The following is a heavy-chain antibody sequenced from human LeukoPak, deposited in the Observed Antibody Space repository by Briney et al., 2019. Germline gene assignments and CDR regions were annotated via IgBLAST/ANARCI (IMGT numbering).Heavy chain of an antibody. Sequence: ASVKVSCKASGYTFTSYYMHWVRQAPGQGLEWMGIINPSGGSTSYAWKFQGRVTMTRDTSTSTVYMELSSLRSEDTAVYYCAREGPAPGGLPLPYFDYWGQGTLVTVSS. J-gene: IGHJ4*02. CDR2: INPSGGST. CDR3: AREGPAPGGLPLPYFDY. D-gene: IGHD1-14*01. CDR1: GYTFTSYY. V-gene: IGHV1-46*01.